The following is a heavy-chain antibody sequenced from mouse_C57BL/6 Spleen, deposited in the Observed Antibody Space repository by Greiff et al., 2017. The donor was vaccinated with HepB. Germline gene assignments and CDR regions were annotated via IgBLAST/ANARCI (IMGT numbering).Heavy chain of an antibody. V-gene: IGHV1-82*01. J-gene: IGHJ2*01. CDR3: ARWDGSSYGY. Sequence: VQLQESGPELVKPGASVKISCKASGYAFSSSWMNWVKQRPGKGLEWIGRIYPGDGDTNYNGKFKGKATLTADKSSSTAYMQLSSLTSEDSAVYFCARWDGSSYGYWGQGTTLTVSS. D-gene: IGHD1-1*01. CDR2: IYPGDGDT. CDR1: GYAFSSSW.